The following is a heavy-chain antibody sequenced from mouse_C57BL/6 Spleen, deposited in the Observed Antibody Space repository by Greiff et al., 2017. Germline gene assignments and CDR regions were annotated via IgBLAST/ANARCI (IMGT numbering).Heavy chain of an antibody. CDR2: INPSTGGT. CDR3: ARPFDY. V-gene: IGHV1-42*01. CDR1: GYSFTGYY. Sequence: VHVKQSGPELVKPGASVKISCKASGYSFTGYYMNWVKQSPEKSLEWIGEINPSTGGTTYNQKFKAKATLTLDKSSSTAYMQLKSLTSEDSAVYYCARPFDYWGQGTTLTVSS. J-gene: IGHJ2*01.